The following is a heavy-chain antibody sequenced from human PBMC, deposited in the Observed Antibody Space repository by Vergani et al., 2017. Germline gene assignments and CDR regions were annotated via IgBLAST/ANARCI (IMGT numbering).Heavy chain of an antibody. CDR1: GASIRSSNYD. V-gene: IGHV4-39*01. CDR3: VRHSTVEWLVKLGWIDP. CDR2: IYYSGST. Sequence: QLQLQESGPGLVKPSATLSLTCSVSGASIRSSNYDLGWIRHPPGKGLEWIASIYYSGSTYYNPSLKSRVTISVDTSKNQFSLKLSSVTAADTAVYFCVRHSTVEWLVKLGWIDPWGQGLLVT. J-gene: IGHJ5*02. D-gene: IGHD6-19*01.